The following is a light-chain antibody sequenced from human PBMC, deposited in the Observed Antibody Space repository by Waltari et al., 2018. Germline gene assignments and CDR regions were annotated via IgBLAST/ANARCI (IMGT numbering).Light chain of an antibody. CDR1: QDITSF. J-gene: IGKJ4*01. Sequence: DIQLTQSPSFLSASVGDRVTITCRASQDITSFLAWYLQKPGKSPKRLIFAASTLQGGVPSRFSGSGSGTEFTLTISSLLPEDFATYYCQQLKNSPLTFGGGTKVEIK. V-gene: IGKV1-9*01. CDR2: AAS. CDR3: QQLKNSPLT.